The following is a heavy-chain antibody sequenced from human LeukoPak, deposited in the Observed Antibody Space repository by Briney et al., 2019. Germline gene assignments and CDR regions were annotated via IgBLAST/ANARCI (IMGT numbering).Heavy chain of an antibody. CDR1: GGTFSSYV. Sequence: ASVKVSCKASGGTFSSYVISWVRQAPGQGLEWMGGIIPIFGTANYAQKFQGRVTITADESTSTAYMELSSLRSEDTAVYYCAVLWSGYLDWFDPWGQGTLVTVSS. CDR3: AVLWSGYLDWFDP. J-gene: IGHJ5*02. D-gene: IGHD3-3*01. CDR2: IIPIFGTA. V-gene: IGHV1-69*13.